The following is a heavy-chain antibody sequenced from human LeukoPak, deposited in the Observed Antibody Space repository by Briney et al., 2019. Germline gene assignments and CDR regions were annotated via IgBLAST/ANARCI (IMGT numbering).Heavy chain of an antibody. Sequence: GGALTLSCAASGFTFSSYAMIWVRQAPGKGLDWVSVISNSGGSTFYADSVKGRITISRDNSKNTLYLQMNSLRAEDTAVYYCAKRASGSGTSLYYFDYWGQGTLVTVSS. CDR1: GFTFSSYA. CDR3: AKRASGSGTSLYYFDY. V-gene: IGHV3-23*01. J-gene: IGHJ4*02. D-gene: IGHD3-10*01. CDR2: ISNSGGST.